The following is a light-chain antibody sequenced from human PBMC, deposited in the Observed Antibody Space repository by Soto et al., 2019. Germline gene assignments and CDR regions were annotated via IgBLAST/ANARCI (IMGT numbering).Light chain of an antibody. CDR1: QSVTSN. Sequence: EIVMTQSPATLSVSPGERATLSCRASQSVTSNLAWYQQKPGQAPRLLIYDASTRATGIPARFSGSGSGTDFTLTISSLQSEDFAVYYCQQYDNWPWTFGQGTKVDI. CDR3: QQYDNWPWT. CDR2: DAS. V-gene: IGKV3-15*01. J-gene: IGKJ1*01.